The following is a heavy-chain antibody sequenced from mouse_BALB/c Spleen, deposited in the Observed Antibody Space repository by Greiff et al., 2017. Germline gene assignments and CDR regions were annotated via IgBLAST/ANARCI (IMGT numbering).Heavy chain of an antibody. D-gene: IGHD2-1*01. Sequence: EVQRVESGGGLVKPGGSLKLSCAASGFTFSSYAMSWVRQTPEKRLEWVATISSGGSYTYYPDSVKGRFTISRDNAKNTLYLQMSSLRSEDTAMYYCARHGNSYFDYWGQGTTLTVSS. CDR1: GFTFSSYA. J-gene: IGHJ2*01. CDR2: ISSGGSYT. CDR3: ARHGNSYFDY. V-gene: IGHV5-9-3*01.